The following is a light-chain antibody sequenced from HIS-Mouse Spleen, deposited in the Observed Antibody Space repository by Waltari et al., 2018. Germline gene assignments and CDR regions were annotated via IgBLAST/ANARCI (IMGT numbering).Light chain of an antibody. Sequence: QSALTQPASVSGSPGQSITISCTGTSSAVGGYNHVSWYQQHPGKAPKLMIYDVSNRPSGVSNRFSGSKSGNTASLTISGLQAEDEADYYCSSYTSSSTYVFGTGTKVTVL. J-gene: IGLJ1*01. V-gene: IGLV2-14*03. CDR1: SSAVGGYNH. CDR3: SSYTSSSTYV. CDR2: DVS.